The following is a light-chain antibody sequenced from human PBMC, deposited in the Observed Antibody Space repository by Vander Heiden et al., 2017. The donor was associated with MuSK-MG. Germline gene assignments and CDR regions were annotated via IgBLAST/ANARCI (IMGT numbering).Light chain of an antibody. Sequence: ARITCGGNNIGSKAVHWYQQKPGQAPVLVIYYDSDRPSGIPERFSGSNSGNTATLTISRVEAGDEADYYCQVWDRSSPVVLGGGTKLTVL. J-gene: IGLJ2*01. CDR2: YDS. V-gene: IGLV3-21*04. CDR3: QVWDRSSPVV. CDR1: NIGSKA.